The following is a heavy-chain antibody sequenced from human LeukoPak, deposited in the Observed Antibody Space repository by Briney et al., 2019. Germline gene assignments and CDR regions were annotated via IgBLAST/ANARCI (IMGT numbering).Heavy chain of an antibody. CDR1: GGSFSGYY. CDR3: ARDGPIGVYY. D-gene: IGHD3-16*01. J-gene: IGHJ4*02. CDR2: INHSGST. V-gene: IGHV4-34*01. Sequence: SETLSLTCAVYGGSFSGYYWSWIRQPPGRGLEWIGEINHSGSTNYNPSLKSRVTISVDTSKNQFSLKLSSVTAADTAVYYCARDGPIGVYYWGQGTLVTVSS.